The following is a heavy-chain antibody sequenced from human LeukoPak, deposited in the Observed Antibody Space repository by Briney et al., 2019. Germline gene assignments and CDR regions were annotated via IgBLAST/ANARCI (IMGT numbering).Heavy chain of an antibody. V-gene: IGHV4-59*11. J-gene: IGHJ5*02. CDR2: IYYSGST. Sequence: PSETLSLTCTVSGGSISSHYWSWIRQPPGKGLEWIGYIYYSGSTNYNPSLKSRVTISVDTSKNQFSLKLSSVTAADTAVYYCARGEEWLASRWFDPWGQGTLVTVSS. D-gene: IGHD3-3*01. CDR1: GGSISSHY. CDR3: ARGEEWLASRWFDP.